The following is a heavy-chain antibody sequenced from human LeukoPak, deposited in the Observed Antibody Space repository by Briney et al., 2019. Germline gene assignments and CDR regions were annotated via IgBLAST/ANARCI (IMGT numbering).Heavy chain of an antibody. CDR2: IKSKTDGGTT. CDR1: GFTFSNAW. J-gene: IGHJ6*02. CDR3: TTLGDAIRAYYYGMDV. Sequence: PGGSLRLSCAASGFTFSNAWMSWVRQAPWKGLEWVGRIKSKTDGGTTDYAAPVKGRFTISRDDSKNTLYLQMNSLKTEDTAVYYCTTLGDAIRAYYYGMDVWGQGTTVTVSS. D-gene: IGHD2-2*01. V-gene: IGHV3-15*01.